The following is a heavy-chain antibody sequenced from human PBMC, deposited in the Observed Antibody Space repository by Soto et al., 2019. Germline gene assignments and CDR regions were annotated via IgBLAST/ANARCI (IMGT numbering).Heavy chain of an antibody. CDR2: IIPIFGTA. Sequence: ASVKVSCKASGGTFSSYAISWVRQAPGQGLEWMGGIIPIFGTANYAQKFQGRVTITADESTSTAYMELSSLRSEDTAVYYCATDFPRGGHYFDYWGQGTLVTVSS. CDR3: ATDFPRGGHYFDY. V-gene: IGHV1-69*13. CDR1: GGTFSSYA. J-gene: IGHJ4*02. D-gene: IGHD3-10*01.